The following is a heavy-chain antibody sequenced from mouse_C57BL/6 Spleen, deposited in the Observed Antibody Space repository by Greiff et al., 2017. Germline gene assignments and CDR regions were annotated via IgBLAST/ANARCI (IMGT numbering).Heavy chain of an antibody. CDR2: IDPSDSYT. D-gene: IGHD1-1*01. CDR3: ARRRAITSVVAAEDYFDY. V-gene: IGHV1-69*01. J-gene: IGHJ2*01. Sequence: VQLQQPGAELVMPGASVKLSCKASGYTFTSYWMHWVKQRPGQGLEWIGEIDPSDSYTNYNQKFQGKSTLTVDKSSSTAYMQLSSLTSADSAVYYCARRRAITSVVAAEDYFDYWGQGTTLTVSS. CDR1: GYTFTSYW.